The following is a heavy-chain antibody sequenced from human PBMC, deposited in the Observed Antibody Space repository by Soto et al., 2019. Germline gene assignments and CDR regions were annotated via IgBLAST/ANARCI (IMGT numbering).Heavy chain of an antibody. V-gene: IGHV3-30-3*01. CDR3: ARDASPQTTVTTGFL. CDR1: GFTFSSYA. D-gene: IGHD4-17*01. Sequence: QVQLVESGGGVVQPGRSLRLSCAASGFTFSSYAMHWVRQAPGKGLEWVAVISYDGSNKYYADSVKGRFTISRDNSKNTLDRQMNSLRAEDTAVYYCARDASPQTTVTTGFLWGQGTMVTVSS. CDR2: ISYDGSNK. J-gene: IGHJ3*01.